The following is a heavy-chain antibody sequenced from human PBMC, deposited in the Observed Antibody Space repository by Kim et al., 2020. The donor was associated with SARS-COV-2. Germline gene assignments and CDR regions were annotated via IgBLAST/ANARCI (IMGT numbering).Heavy chain of an antibody. J-gene: IGHJ6*02. V-gene: IGHV4-39*07. CDR2: IYYSGST. Sequence: SETLSLTCTVSGGSISSSSYYWGWIRQPPGKGLEWIGSIYYSGSTYYNPSLKSRLTISVDTSKNQFSLKLSSVTAADTAVYYCARDPRGEDTASYYYYYGMDVWGQGTTVTVSS. D-gene: IGHD5-18*01. CDR1: GGSISSSSYY. CDR3: ARDPRGEDTASYYYYYGMDV.